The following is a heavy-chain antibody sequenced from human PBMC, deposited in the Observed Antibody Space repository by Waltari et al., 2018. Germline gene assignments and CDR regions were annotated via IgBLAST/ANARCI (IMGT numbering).Heavy chain of an antibody. V-gene: IGHV3-21*01. CDR2: ISSSSSYI. CDR3: AKNHQYGDYDFDY. CDR1: GSTFSSHS. J-gene: IGHJ4*02. D-gene: IGHD4-17*01. Sequence: EVQLVESGGGLVKPGGSLRLSCAASGSTFSSHSMNWVRQAPGKGLEWVSSISSSSSYIYYADSVKGRFTISRDNAKNSLYLQMNSLRAEDTAVYYCAKNHQYGDYDFDYWGQGTLVTVSS.